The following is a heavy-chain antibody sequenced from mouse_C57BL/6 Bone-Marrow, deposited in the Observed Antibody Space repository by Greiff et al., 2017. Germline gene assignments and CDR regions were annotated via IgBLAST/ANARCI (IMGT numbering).Heavy chain of an antibody. CDR2: IYPRSGNT. J-gene: IGHJ1*03. CDR3: PLLRYPWYFDV. V-gene: IGHV1-81*01. D-gene: IGHD1-1*01. CDR1: GYTFTSYG. Sequence: VQLQESGAELARPGASVKLSCKASGYTFTSYGISWVKQRTGQGLEWIGEIYPRSGNTYYNEKFKGKATLTADKSSSTAYMELRSLTSEDSAVYFCPLLRYPWYFDVWGTGTTVTGSS.